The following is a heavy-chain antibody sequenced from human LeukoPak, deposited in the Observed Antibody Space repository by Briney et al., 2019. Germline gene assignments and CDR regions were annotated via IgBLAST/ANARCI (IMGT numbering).Heavy chain of an antibody. CDR2: IKSKTDGGTT. J-gene: IGHJ2*01. CDR3: TTDALTYYDILTGYYPSDWYFDL. Sequence: GGSLRLSCAASGFTFSNAWMSWVRQAPGKGLEWVGRIKSKTDGGTTDYAAPAKGRFTISRDDSKNTLYLQMNSLKTEDTAVYYCTTDALTYYDILTGYYPSDWYFDLWGRGTLVTVSS. CDR1: GFTFSNAW. D-gene: IGHD3-9*01. V-gene: IGHV3-15*01.